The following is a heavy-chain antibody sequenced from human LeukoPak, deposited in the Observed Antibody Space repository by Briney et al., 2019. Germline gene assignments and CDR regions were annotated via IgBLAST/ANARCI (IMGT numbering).Heavy chain of an antibody. V-gene: IGHV4-34*01. D-gene: IGHD3-10*01. J-gene: IGHJ4*02. CDR3: ARFYRGFGEL. Sequence: PSETLSLTCAVYGGSFSGYYWSWIRQPPGKGLEWIGEINHSGSINYNPSLKSRVTMSVDTSKNQFSLKLSSVTAADTAVYYCARFYRGFGELWGQGTLVTVSS. CDR2: INHSGSI. CDR1: GGSFSGYY.